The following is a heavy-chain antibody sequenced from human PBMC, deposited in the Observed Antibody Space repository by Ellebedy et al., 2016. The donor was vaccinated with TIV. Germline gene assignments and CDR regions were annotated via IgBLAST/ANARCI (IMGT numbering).Heavy chain of an antibody. CDR2: ISSSVTTV. Sequence: GESLKISCADSGFTFNTYAMSWIRQAPGKGLEWISYISSSVTTVYYADSVKGRFTISRDNAKNSLYLQMNSLRVEDTAMYYCARVRQGSGGYNFWGQGTLVTVSS. CDR3: ARVRQGSGGYNF. CDR1: GFTFNTYA. J-gene: IGHJ4*02. D-gene: IGHD5-12*01. V-gene: IGHV3-11*01.